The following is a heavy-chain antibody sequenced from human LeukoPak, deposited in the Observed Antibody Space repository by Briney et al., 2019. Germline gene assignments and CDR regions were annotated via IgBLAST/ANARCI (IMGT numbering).Heavy chain of an antibody. Sequence: SVKVSCKASGGTFSCYAISWVRQAPGQGLEWMGGIIPIFGTANYAQKFQGRVTITADESTSTAYMELSSLRSEDTAVYYCARRDYGDYGSWLGFDPWGQGTLVTVSS. CDR2: IIPIFGTA. D-gene: IGHD4-17*01. J-gene: IGHJ5*02. CDR3: ARRDYGDYGSWLGFDP. V-gene: IGHV1-69*13. CDR1: GGTFSCYA.